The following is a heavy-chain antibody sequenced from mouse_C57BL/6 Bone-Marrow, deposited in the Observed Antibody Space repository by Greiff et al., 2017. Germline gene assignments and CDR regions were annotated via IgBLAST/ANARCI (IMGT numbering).Heavy chain of an antibody. CDR2: IYPGSGST. CDR3: ARKSNSY. Sequence: VKQRPGQGLEWIGDIYPGSGSTNYNEKFKSKATLTVDTSSSTAYMQLSSLTSEDSAVYYCARKSNSYWGQGTLVTVSA. D-gene: IGHD2-5*01. V-gene: IGHV1-55*01. J-gene: IGHJ3*01.